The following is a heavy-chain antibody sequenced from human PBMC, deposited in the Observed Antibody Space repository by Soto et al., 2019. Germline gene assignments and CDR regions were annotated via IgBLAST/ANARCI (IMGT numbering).Heavy chain of an antibody. CDR3: ARINITGYYYGMDV. CDR1: GFSPSTSGMC. CDR2: IDWDDDK. V-gene: IGHV2-70*11. D-gene: IGHD3-10*01. Sequence: SGPTLVNPTQTLTLTCTFSGFSPSTSGMCVSWIRQPPGKALEWLARIDWDDDKYYSTSLKTRLTISKDTSKNQVVLTMTNMDPVDTATYYCARINITGYYYGMDVWGQGTTVTV. J-gene: IGHJ6*02.